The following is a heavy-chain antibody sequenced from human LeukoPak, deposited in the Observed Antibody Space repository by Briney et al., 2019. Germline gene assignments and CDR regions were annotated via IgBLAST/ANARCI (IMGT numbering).Heavy chain of an antibody. CDR1: GFTFEDHG. J-gene: IGHJ4*02. CDR3: AKYFYDSSGYSAYLDY. CDR2: INWSGGHI. Sequence: GGSLRLSCAAAGFTFEDHGMSWVRQVPGKGLEWVSSINWSGGHISYADSVKGRFTISRVNAKNSLYLQMDSLRAEDTALYFCAKYFYDSSGYSAYLDYWGQGTLVTVSS. V-gene: IGHV3-20*04. D-gene: IGHD3-22*01.